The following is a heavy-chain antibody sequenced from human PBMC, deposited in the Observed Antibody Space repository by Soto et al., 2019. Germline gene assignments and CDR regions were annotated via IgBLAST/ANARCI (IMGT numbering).Heavy chain of an antibody. CDR3: AKEGPITNWYFDY. J-gene: IGHJ4*02. CDR1: GFTFSSYG. V-gene: IGHV3-30*18. Sequence: PASGFTFSSYGMHWVRQAPGKGLEWVTVISYDGKVAYYADSVKGRFTISRDNSKNTLYLQMNSLRTEDTAMYYCAKEGPITNWYFDYWGQGNLVIVSS. D-gene: IGHD1-1*01. CDR2: ISYDGKVA.